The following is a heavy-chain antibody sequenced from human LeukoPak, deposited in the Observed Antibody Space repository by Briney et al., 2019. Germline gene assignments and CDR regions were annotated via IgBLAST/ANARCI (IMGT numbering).Heavy chain of an antibody. D-gene: IGHD3-10*02. Sequence: GASVKVSCKASGYTFTGYYMHWVRQAPGQGLEWMGWINPNSGGTNYAQKFQGRVTMTRDTSISTAYMELSRLRSDDTAVYYCARVLQGSGSYSWFDPWGQGTLVTVSS. V-gene: IGHV1-2*02. CDR1: GYTFTGYY. J-gene: IGHJ5*02. CDR3: ARVLQGSGSYSWFDP. CDR2: INPNSGGT.